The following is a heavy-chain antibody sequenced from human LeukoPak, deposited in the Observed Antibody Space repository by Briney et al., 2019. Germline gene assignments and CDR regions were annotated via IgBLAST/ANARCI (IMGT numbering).Heavy chain of an antibody. J-gene: IGHJ4*02. D-gene: IGHD5-24*01. CDR3: AKDRQMDY. CDR1: GFTFSSYG. V-gene: IGHV3-30*18. Sequence: GGSLRLSCAASGFTFSSYGMHWVRQAPGKGLEWVAVISYDGSNKYYADSVKGRFTISRDNSKNTLYLQMNSLRAEDTAVYYCAKDRQMDYWGQRTLVTVSS. CDR2: ISYDGSNK.